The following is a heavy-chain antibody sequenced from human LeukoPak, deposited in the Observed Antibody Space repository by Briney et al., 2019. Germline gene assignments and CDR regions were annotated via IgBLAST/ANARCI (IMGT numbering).Heavy chain of an antibody. CDR1: GFTVSSNY. CDR3: ARVMGYSYVDY. D-gene: IGHD5-18*01. CDR2: IYSGGST. J-gene: IGHJ4*02. V-gene: IGHV3-53*01. Sequence: GGSLRLSCAASGFTVSSNYMSWVRQAPGKGLEWVSVIYSGGSTYYAVSVKGRFTISRDNSKNTLYLQMNSLRAEDTAVYYCARVMGYSYVDYWGQGTLVTVSS.